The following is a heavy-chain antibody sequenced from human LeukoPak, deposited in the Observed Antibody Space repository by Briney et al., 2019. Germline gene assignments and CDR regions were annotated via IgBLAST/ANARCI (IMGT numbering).Heavy chain of an antibody. CDR1: GESFSGYY. Sequence: SETLSLTCAVYGESFSGYYWSWIRQPPGKGLEWIGEINHSGSTNYNPSLKSRVTISVDTSKNQFSLKPSSVTAADTAVYYCARGRLLWSQTGYYYMDVWGKGTTVTVSS. V-gene: IGHV4-34*01. J-gene: IGHJ6*03. CDR3: ARGRLLWSQTGYYYMDV. CDR2: INHSGST. D-gene: IGHD3-10*01.